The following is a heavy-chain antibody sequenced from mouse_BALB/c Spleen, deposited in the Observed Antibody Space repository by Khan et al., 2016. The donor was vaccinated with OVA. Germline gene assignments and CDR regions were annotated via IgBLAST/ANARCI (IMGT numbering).Heavy chain of an antibody. V-gene: IGHV3-2*02. CDR2: ISYSGST. D-gene: IGHD1-1*01. Sequence: EVQLQESGPGLVKPSQSLSLTCTVTGYSITSNYAWNWIRQFPGNKLEWMGYISYSGSTSYNPSLKSRISITRDTSKNQFFLQLNSVTTEDTATYYCARKNDYGYAVDYWGQGTSVTVSA. J-gene: IGHJ4*01. CDR1: GYSITSNYA. CDR3: ARKNDYGYAVDY.